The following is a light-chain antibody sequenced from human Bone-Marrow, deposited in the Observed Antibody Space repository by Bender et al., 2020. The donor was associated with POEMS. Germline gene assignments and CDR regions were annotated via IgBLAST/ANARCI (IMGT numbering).Light chain of an antibody. Sequence: QSVLTQPPSASGTPGQKVTISCSGSSSNIGSYYVYWYQKFPGTAPKLLIYRNNQRPSGVPDRFSGSKSGTSVSLAITGLQAEDEADYYCQSFDTSLSGWVFGAGTKLTV. CDR1: SSNIGSYY. CDR2: RNN. V-gene: IGLV1-47*01. CDR3: QSFDTSLSGWV. J-gene: IGLJ3*02.